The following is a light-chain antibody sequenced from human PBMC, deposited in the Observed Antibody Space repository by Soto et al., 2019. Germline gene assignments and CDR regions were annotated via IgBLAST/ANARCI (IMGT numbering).Light chain of an antibody. CDR2: DVS. Sequence: QSALTQPASVSGSPGQSITISCTGTSSDVGAYNYVSWYQQHPGKAPKLMIYDVSNRPSGASNRFSGSKSGNTASLTISGLQAEDEADYYCSSYTTSNTRQIVFGTGTKVTVL. V-gene: IGLV2-14*01. J-gene: IGLJ1*01. CDR1: SSDVGAYNY. CDR3: SSYTTSNTRQIV.